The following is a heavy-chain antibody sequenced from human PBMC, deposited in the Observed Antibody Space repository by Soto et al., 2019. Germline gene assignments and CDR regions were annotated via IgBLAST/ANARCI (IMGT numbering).Heavy chain of an antibody. CDR1: GFTFSSYW. Sequence: EVQLVESGGGLVQPGGSLRLSCAASGFTFSSYWMSWVRQAPGKGLEWVANIKQDGSEKYYVDSLKGRFTISRDNAKNSLYLQMNRLRAEDTAVYYCTRVWLPAAMVRWFDPWGQGTLVTVSS. D-gene: IGHD2-2*01. CDR3: TRVWLPAAMVRWFDP. J-gene: IGHJ5*02. CDR2: IKQDGSEK. V-gene: IGHV3-7*01.